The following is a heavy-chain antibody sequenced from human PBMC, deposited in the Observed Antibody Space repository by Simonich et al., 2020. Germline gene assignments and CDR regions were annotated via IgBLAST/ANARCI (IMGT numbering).Heavy chain of an antibody. CDR3: AREQARGGAFDI. V-gene: IGHV3-21*01. CDR2: NSSWSSYI. D-gene: IGHD3-16*01. J-gene: IGHJ3*02. Sequence: EVQLVESGGGLVKPGGSLRLSCAASGFTFSSYSMNWVRQAPGKGLEGVYTNSSWSSYIYYADSVKGRFTISRDNAKNSLYLQMNSLRAEDTAVYYCAREQARGGAFDIWGQGTMVTVSS. CDR1: GFTFSSYS.